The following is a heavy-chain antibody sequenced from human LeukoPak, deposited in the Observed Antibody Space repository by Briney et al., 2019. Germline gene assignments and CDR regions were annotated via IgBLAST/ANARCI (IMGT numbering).Heavy chain of an antibody. D-gene: IGHD3-10*01. Sequence: ASVKVSCKASGGTFSSYAISWVRQAPGQGLEWMGWINPNSGGTNYAQKFQGRVTMTRDTSISTAYMELSRLRSDDTAMFYCATSKKYYGSGDDAFGMWGQGTMVTVST. CDR3: ATSKKYYGSGDDAFGM. V-gene: IGHV1-2*02. J-gene: IGHJ3*02. CDR1: GGTFSSYA. CDR2: INPNSGGT.